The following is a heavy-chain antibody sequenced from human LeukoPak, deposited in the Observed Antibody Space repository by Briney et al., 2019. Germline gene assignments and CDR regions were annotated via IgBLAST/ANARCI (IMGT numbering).Heavy chain of an antibody. V-gene: IGHV4-38-2*02. CDR3: VRDAAHYMDV. D-gene: IGHD6-6*01. J-gene: IGHJ6*03. CDR1: GYSMKSGYY. Sequence: SETLSLTCTVSGYSMKSGYYWGWIRQSPGKGLEWMGSMFHSGSTYDNASLKSRVSISVDTSNNQFSLKLTSVTAADTAVYYCVRDAAHYMDVWGKGTTVTVSS. CDR2: MFHSGST.